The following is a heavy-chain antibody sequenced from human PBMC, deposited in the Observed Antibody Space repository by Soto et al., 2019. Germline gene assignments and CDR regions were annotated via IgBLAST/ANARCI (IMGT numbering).Heavy chain of an antibody. V-gene: IGHV4-34*01. Sequence: SETLSLTCAVYGGSFSGYYWSWIRQPPGKGLGGSGETNKRGTTNNNPPLKSRVTISVDTSKTQFSLRLSSVTAADTVVYYCGRGTGGYSGYDFDYGGKGTLVTVPS. J-gene: IGHJ4*02. D-gene: IGHD5-12*01. CDR1: GGSFSGYY. CDR2: TNKRGTT. CDR3: GRGTGGYSGYDFDY.